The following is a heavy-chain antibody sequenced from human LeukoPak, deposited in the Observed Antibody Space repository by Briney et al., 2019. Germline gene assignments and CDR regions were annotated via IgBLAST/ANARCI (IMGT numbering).Heavy chain of an antibody. V-gene: IGHV3-23*01. CDR2: IGGSGPST. D-gene: IGHD3-22*01. CDR1: GFTFSSYA. J-gene: IGHJ4*02. CDR3: AKSYQGYCFDY. Sequence: PGGSLRLSCAASGFTFSSYAMTWVRQAPGKGLEWASVIGGSGPSTYYADSVKGRFTISRDNSKNTLYLQMDSLRAEDTAVYYCAKSYQGYCFDYWGQGTLVTVSS.